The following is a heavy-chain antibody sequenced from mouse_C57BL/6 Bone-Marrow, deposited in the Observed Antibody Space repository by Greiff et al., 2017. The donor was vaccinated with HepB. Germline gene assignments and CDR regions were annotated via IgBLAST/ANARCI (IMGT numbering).Heavy chain of an antibody. Sequence: VQLQQSGAELVKPGASVKLSCKASGYTFTSYWMHWVKQRPGRGLEWIGRIDPNSGGTKYNEKFKSKATLTVDKPSSTAYMQLSSLTSEDSAVYYCARYYYGSRGYYYAMDYWGQGTSVTVSS. CDR3: ARYYYGSRGYYYAMDY. V-gene: IGHV1-72*01. CDR1: GYTFTSYW. CDR2: IDPNSGGT. J-gene: IGHJ4*01. D-gene: IGHD1-1*01.